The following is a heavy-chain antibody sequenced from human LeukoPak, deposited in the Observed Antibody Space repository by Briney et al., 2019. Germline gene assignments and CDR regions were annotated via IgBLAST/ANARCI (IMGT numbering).Heavy chain of an antibody. CDR2: IRQDGGEK. Sequence: GGSLRLFCEVSGFTFSDYWMNWVRQAPGKGLEWVASIRQDGGEKSYVDSVKGRFTLSRDNAKNSLYLQMSSLRAEDTAVYYCARDGTAPGLYFDLWGRGTLVTVSS. V-gene: IGHV3-7*01. CDR3: ARDGTAPGLYFDL. J-gene: IGHJ4*01. D-gene: IGHD6-13*01. CDR1: GFTFSDYW.